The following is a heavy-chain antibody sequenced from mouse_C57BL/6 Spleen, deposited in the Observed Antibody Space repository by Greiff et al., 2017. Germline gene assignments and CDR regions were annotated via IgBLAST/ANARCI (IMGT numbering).Heavy chain of an antibody. Sequence: EVKLQESGPGLVKPSQSLSLTCSVTGYSITSGYYWNWIRQFPGNKLEWMGYISYDGSNNYNPSLKNRISITRDTSKNQFFLKLNSVTTEDTATXYCAREKLTCFDYWGQGTTLTVSS. D-gene: IGHD4-1*01. CDR1: GYSITSGYY. J-gene: IGHJ2*01. CDR3: AREKLTCFDY. V-gene: IGHV3-6*01. CDR2: ISYDGSN.